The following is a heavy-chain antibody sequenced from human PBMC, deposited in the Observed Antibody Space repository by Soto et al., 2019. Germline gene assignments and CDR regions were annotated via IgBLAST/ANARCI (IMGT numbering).Heavy chain of an antibody. CDR1: GGSISSGGYS. Sequence: SETLSLTCAVSGGSISSGGYSWSWIRQPPGKGLEWIGYIYHSGSTYYNPSLKSRVTISVDRSKNQFSLKLSSVTAAGTAVYYCAREYSSSWYGTWFDPWGQGTLVTVS. CDR2: IYHSGST. V-gene: IGHV4-30-2*01. D-gene: IGHD6-13*01. J-gene: IGHJ5*02. CDR3: AREYSSSWYGTWFDP.